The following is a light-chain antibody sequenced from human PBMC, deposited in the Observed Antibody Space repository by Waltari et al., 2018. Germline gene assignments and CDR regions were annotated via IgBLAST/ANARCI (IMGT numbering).Light chain of an antibody. J-gene: IGKJ4*01. CDR1: QGISSY. Sequence: IQLTQSPSSLSASVVDRVTIPCRASQGISSYLGWYQQKPGKAPKLLIYEASTLQSGVPSRFSGSGSGTDFTLIISSLQPEDFATYFCQQLSTYPLTFGGGTKVETK. CDR2: EAS. CDR3: QQLSTYPLT. V-gene: IGKV1-9*01.